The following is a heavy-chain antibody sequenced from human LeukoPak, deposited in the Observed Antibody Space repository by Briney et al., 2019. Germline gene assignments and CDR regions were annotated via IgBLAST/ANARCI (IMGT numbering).Heavy chain of an antibody. CDR3: ASHDTGGYYLHRYLRM. Sequence: GGSLRLSCAASGFSFGNYAMSWVRQTPGRGLEWVSSITATAGSIYYADSVKGRFTTSRDNSKNTLFLQMSSLRAEDTAVYHCASHDTGGYYLHRYLRMWGQGTLVTVSS. CDR2: ITATAGSI. D-gene: IGHD3-22*01. J-gene: IGHJ4*02. CDR1: GFSFGNYA. V-gene: IGHV3-23*01.